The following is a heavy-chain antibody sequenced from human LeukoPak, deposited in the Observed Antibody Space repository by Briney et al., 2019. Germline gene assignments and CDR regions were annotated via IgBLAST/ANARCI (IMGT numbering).Heavy chain of an antibody. J-gene: IGHJ6*03. CDR1: GGSISSYY. V-gene: IGHV4-59*01. CDR3: ARETSQKGAHYMDV. D-gene: IGHD3-16*01. CDR2: IYYSGST. Sequence: PSGTLSLTCTVSGGSISSYYWSWIRQPPGKGLEWIGYIYYSGSTNYNPSLKSRVAISVDTSKNQFSLKLSSVTAADTAVYYCARETSQKGAHYMDVWGKGTTVTISS.